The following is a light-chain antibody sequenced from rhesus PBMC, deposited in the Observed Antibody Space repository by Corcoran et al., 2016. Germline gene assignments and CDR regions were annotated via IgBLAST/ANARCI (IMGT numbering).Light chain of an antibody. CDR1: QRISSW. CDR2: KAS. J-gene: IGKJ2*01. V-gene: IGKV1-22*01. CDR3: QQYSSSPYS. Sequence: DIQMTQSPSSLSASVGDTVPITCRASQRISSWLAWYQQKPWKTPKLLFYKASTLQSWVPSRFSGSGSGTDFTLTISSLQSEDFATYYCQQYSSSPYSCGPGTKVEIK.